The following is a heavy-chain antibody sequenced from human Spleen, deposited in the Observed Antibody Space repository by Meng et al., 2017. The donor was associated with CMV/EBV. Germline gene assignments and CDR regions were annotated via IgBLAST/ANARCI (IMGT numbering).Heavy chain of an antibody. CDR2: INSDGSDT. CDR1: EFTFSTYW. V-gene: IGHV3-74*01. J-gene: IGHJ4*02. D-gene: IGHD1-1*01. CDR3: ARGRTTSLV. Sequence: RLSCAASEFTFSTYWMHWVRQAPGKGLVWVSRINSDGSDTAYADSVKGRFTISRDNAKNTLYLQMNSLRAEDTAVYFCARGRTTSLVWGQGTLVTVSS.